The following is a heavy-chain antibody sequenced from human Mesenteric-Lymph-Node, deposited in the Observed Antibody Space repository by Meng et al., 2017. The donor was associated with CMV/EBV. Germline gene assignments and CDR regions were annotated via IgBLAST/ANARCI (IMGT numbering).Heavy chain of an antibody. CDR3: ARIPKSYYCTTTSCYSGEGTFDF. J-gene: IGHJ3*01. D-gene: IGHD2-8*01. Sequence: SETLSLTCTVSGDSISSVASYWSWIRQHPGKGLEWIGYIYYTGSTYYEPSLKSRVTMSVDTSKNHFSLKLTSVTAADTAVYYCARIPKSYYCTTTSCYSGEGTFDFWGQGIMVTVSS. V-gene: IGHV4-31*03. CDR2: IYYTGST. CDR1: GDSISSVASY.